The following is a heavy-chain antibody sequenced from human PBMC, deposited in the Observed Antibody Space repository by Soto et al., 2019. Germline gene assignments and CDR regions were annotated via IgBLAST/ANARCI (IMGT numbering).Heavy chain of an antibody. CDR2: ISSSSSTI. J-gene: IGHJ5*02. V-gene: IGHV3-48*01. Sequence: EVQLVESGGGLVQPGGSLRLSCAASGFTFSSYSINWVRQAPGKGLEWVSYISSSSSTIYYADSVKGRFTISRDNAKNSLYLHMTSLRAHDTAVYYCARHPERLGHMGWVDPWGQGTTVTVSS. CDR3: ARHPERLGHMGWVDP. CDR1: GFTFSSYS. D-gene: IGHD1-1*01.